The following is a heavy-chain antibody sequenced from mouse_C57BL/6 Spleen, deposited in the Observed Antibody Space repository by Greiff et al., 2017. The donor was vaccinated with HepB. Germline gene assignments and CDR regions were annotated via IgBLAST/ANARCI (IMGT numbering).Heavy chain of an antibody. V-gene: IGHV5-6*01. J-gene: IGHJ1*03. CDR1: GFTFSSYG. CDR2: ISSGGSYT. Sequence: EVKVVESGGDLVKPGGSLKLSCAASGFTFSSYGMSWVRQTPDKRLEWVATISSGGSYTYYPDSVKGRFTISRDNAKNTLYLQMSSLKSEDTAMYYCARLDYGSSSYWYFDVWGTGTTVTVSS. D-gene: IGHD1-1*01. CDR3: ARLDYGSSSYWYFDV.